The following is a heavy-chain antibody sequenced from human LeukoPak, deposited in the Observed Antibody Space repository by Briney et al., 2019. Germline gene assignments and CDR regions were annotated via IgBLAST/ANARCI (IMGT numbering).Heavy chain of an antibody. CDR1: GYPFTSYD. J-gene: IGHJ6*02. CDR2: MNPNSGNT. V-gene: IGHV1-8*01. CDR3: AAAGDYYYYYGMDV. D-gene: IGHD4-17*01. Sequence: ASVKVSCKASGYPFTSYDINWVRQATGQGLEWMGWMNPNSGNTGYAQKFQGRVTMTRNTSISTAYMELSSLRSEDTAVYYCAAAGDYYYYYGMDVWGQGTTVTVSS.